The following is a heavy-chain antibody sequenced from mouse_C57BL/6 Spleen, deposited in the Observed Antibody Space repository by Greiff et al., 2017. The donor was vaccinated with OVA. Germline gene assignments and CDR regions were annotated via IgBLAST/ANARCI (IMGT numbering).Heavy chain of an antibody. Sequence: EVKLMESGGGLVKPGGSLKLSCAASGFTFSSYAMSWVRQTPEKRLEWVATISAGGSYTYYPDNVKGRFTISRDNAKNNLYLQMSHLKSEDTAMYYCARDRLPLAYWGQGTLVTVSA. CDR2: ISAGGSYT. V-gene: IGHV5-4*01. CDR3: ARDRLPLAY. CDR1: GFTFSSYA. D-gene: IGHD5-5*01. J-gene: IGHJ3*01.